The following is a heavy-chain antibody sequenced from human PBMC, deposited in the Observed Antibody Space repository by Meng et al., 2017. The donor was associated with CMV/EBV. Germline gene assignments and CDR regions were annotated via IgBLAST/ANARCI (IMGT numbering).Heavy chain of an antibody. J-gene: IGHJ4*02. D-gene: IGHD1-26*01. CDR2: INPNSGGT. Sequence: ASVKVSCKASGYTFTGYYMHWVRQAPGQGLEWMGWINPNSGGTNYAQKFQGRVTMTRDTSISTAYMELSRLRSDDTAVYYCARGNTINSGSYFYYFGYWGQGTLVTVSS. CDR3: ARGNTINSGSYFYYFGY. V-gene: IGHV1-2*02. CDR1: GYTFTGYY.